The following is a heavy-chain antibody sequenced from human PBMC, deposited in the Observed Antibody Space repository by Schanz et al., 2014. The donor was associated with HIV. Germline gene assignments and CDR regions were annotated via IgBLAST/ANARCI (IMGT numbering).Heavy chain of an antibody. Sequence: DVQLVESGGGLVKPGESLRLSCSTSGFTLGNYIMNWVRQAPGKGLEWVSSISGGSTYTYYADSIRGRFIVSRDNARSSVYLQMNSLRAEDTAVYYCVLPSAKIVGGLGEHYFDHWGQGTLVTVSS. D-gene: IGHD1-26*01. J-gene: IGHJ4*02. CDR1: GFTLGNYI. V-gene: IGHV3-21*01. CDR2: ISGGSTYT. CDR3: VLPSAKIVGGLGEHYFDH.